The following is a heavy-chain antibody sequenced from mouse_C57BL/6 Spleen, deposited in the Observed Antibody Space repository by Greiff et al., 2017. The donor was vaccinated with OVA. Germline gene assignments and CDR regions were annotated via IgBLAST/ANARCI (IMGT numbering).Heavy chain of an antibody. CDR3: ARNPRPTVVAGAMDY. D-gene: IGHD1-1*01. V-gene: IGHV2-2*01. J-gene: IGHJ4*01. CDR1: GFSLTSYG. CDR2: IWSGGST. Sequence: VQLQQSGPGLVQPSQSLSITCTVSGFSLTSYGVHWVRQSPGQGLEWLGVIWSGGSTDYNAAFISRLSISKDNSKSQVFFKMTSLQADDTAIYYCARNPRPTVVAGAMDYWGQGTSVTVSS.